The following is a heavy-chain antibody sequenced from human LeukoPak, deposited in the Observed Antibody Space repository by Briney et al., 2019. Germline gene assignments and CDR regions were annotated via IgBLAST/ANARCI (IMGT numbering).Heavy chain of an antibody. D-gene: IGHD3-10*01. V-gene: IGHV3-21*01. Sequence: GGSQRLSCAACGFTFSSYSMNWVRQAPGKGLEWVSSISSSSSYIYYADSVKGRFTISRDNAKNSLYLQMNSLRAEDTAVYYCARDAQCFGELYWFDPWGQGTLVTVSS. CDR1: GFTFSSYS. J-gene: IGHJ5*02. CDR2: ISSSSSYI. CDR3: ARDAQCFGELYWFDP.